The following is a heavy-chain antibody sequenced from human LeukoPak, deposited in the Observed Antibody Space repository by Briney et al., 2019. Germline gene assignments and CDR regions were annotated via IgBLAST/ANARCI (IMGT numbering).Heavy chain of an antibody. D-gene: IGHD2-2*02. Sequence: SETPSLTCTASGGSFSSYYRSWLRQPAGKGLEWVARIYTGGSTNYNPPLKSRVTMSVDTSKRQFSLKLSSETAADTAVYYCAREGPSYQLPYSPYDWFDPWGQGTLVTVSS. CDR3: AREGPSYQLPYSPYDWFDP. V-gene: IGHV4-4*07. J-gene: IGHJ5*02. CDR2: IYTGGST. CDR1: GGSFSSYY.